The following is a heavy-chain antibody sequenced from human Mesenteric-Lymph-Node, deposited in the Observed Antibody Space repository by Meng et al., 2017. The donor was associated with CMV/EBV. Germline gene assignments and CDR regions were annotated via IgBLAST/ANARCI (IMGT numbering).Heavy chain of an antibody. Sequence: CAVYGGSFSGYYWSWHRHPPGKGLEWIGEINHSGSTNYNPSLKSRVTISVDTSKNQFSLKLSSVTAADTAVYYCASSGGYSYGPDYWGQGTLVTVSS. CDR3: ASSGGYSYGPDY. CDR1: GGSFSGYY. J-gene: IGHJ4*02. V-gene: IGHV4-34*01. CDR2: INHSGST. D-gene: IGHD5-18*01.